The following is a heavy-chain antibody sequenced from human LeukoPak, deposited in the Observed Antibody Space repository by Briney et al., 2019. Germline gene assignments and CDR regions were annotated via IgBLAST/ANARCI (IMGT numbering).Heavy chain of an antibody. Sequence: GGTLRLSCAASGFTFNTYGMNWVRQAPGKGLEWVSAINGSGGSTYYADSVKGRFTISRDNSKNTLYLQMNSLRAEDTAVYYCAKGHGSSWSILDYWGQGTLVTVSS. CDR1: GFTFNTYG. CDR3: AKGHGSSWSILDY. CDR2: INGSGGST. J-gene: IGHJ4*02. V-gene: IGHV3-23*01. D-gene: IGHD6-13*01.